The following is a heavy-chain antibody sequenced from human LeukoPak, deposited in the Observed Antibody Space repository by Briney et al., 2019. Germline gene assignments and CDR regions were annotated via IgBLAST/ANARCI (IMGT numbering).Heavy chain of an antibody. J-gene: IGHJ4*02. CDR3: ARGRPTGTTLEVELDY. D-gene: IGHD1-7*01. Sequence: PSETLSLTCTVSGGSISSGGYYWSWIRQHPGKGLEWIGYIYYSGSTYYNPSLKSRVTISVDTSKNQFSLKLSSVTAADTAVYYCARGRPTGTTLEVELDYWGQGTLVTVSS. CDR2: IYYSGST. CDR1: GGSISSGGYY. V-gene: IGHV4-31*03.